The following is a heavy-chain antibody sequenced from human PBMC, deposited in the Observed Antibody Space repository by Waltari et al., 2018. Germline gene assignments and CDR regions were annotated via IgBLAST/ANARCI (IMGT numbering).Heavy chain of an antibody. D-gene: IGHD6-19*01. CDR3: ARAIGVVAGILYYFDY. Sequence: VQLQESGPGLVKPSETLSLTCTVSVCSISRCYWSWIRQPAGKGLEWIGRIYTSGSTNYNPPLKSRVTMSVDTSKNQFSLKLSSVTAADTAVYYCARAIGVVAGILYYFDYWGQGTLVTVSS. CDR2: IYTSGST. CDR1: VCSISRCY. J-gene: IGHJ4*02. V-gene: IGHV4-4*07.